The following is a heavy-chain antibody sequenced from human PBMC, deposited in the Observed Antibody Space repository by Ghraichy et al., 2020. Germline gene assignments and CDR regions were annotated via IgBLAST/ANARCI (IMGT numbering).Heavy chain of an antibody. D-gene: IGHD7-27*01. V-gene: IGHV3-23*01. J-gene: IGHJ4*02. CDR3: ASQTRTGLLDY. CDR1: GFAFSSYT. Sequence: GESLNISCAASGFAFSSYTMTWVRQAPGKGLEWVSGISGIGDSTSYADSVKGRFTISRDNSKNTLSLQMNSLRAEDTAVYSCASQTRTGLLDYWGQGTLVTVSS. CDR2: ISGIGDST.